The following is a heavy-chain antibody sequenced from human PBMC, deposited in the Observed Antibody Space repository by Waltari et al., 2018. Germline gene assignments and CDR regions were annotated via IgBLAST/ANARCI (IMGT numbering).Heavy chain of an antibody. CDR1: GFTFSSYA. CDR3: ARGGVGAAWDY. V-gene: IGHV3-30*01. J-gene: IGHJ4*02. Sequence: QVQLVESGGGVVQPGRSLRLSCAASGFTFSSYAMHWVRQAPGKGVEWVAVISYDGSNKYYADSVKGRFTISRDNSKNTLYLQMNSLRAEDTAVYYCARGGVGAAWDYWGQGTLVTVSS. CDR2: ISYDGSNK. D-gene: IGHD1-26*01.